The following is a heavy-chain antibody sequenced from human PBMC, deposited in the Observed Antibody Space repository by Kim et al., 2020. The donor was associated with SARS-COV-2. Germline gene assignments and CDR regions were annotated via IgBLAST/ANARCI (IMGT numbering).Heavy chain of an antibody. Sequence: SETLSLTCGVSGGSISSNSYYWSWIRHHPGKGLQWIGYISYSGSTYYNPSLKSRLTISMDTSKNQFSLNLKSVTAADTAVYFCAIRQTSLYYFDFWGQGT. J-gene: IGHJ4*02. D-gene: IGHD3-10*01. CDR1: GGSISSNSYY. CDR2: ISYSGST. V-gene: IGHV4-31*11. CDR3: AIRQTSLYYFDF.